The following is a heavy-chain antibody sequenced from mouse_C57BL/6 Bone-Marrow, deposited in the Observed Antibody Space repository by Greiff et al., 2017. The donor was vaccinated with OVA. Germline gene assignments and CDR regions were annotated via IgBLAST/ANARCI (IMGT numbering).Heavy chain of an antibody. J-gene: IGHJ2*01. Sequence: QVHVKQSGAELARPGASVKLSCKASGYTFTSYGISWVKQGTGQGLEWIGEIYPRSGNTYYNEKVKGNATLTADKSSSTAYMELRSLTSEDSAVYFCARTTVVATDYFDYWGQGTTLTVSS. CDR3: ARTTVVATDYFDY. V-gene: IGHV1-81*01. CDR1: GYTFTSYG. CDR2: IYPRSGNT. D-gene: IGHD1-1*01.